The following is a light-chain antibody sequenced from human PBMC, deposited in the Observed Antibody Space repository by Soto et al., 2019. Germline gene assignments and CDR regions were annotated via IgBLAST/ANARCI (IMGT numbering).Light chain of an antibody. J-gene: IGLJ2*01. Sequence: QSALTQPASVSGSPGQSISISCTGTSSDVGGYNYVSWYQQYPGKAPKLMIYDVSNRPSGVSNRFSGSKSGNTASLTISGLQAEDEADYYCSLYTSSITLVFGGGTKLTVL. CDR2: DVS. CDR3: SLYTSSITLV. V-gene: IGLV2-14*01. CDR1: SSDVGGYNY.